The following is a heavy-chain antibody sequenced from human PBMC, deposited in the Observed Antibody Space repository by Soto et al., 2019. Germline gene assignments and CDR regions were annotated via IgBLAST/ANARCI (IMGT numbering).Heavy chain of an antibody. D-gene: IGHD1-26*01. CDR3: AKAYRGWFDP. V-gene: IGHV4-4*02. Sequence: QVQLQESGPGLVKPSGTLSLTCAVSDGSIISTNWWSWVRQPPGKGLEWIGEIYHSGSTNYNPSRKGRVTMSVDQSKNQFSLRVTSVTAADTAIYYCAKAYRGWFDPWGQGTLVTVSS. J-gene: IGHJ5*02. CDR2: IYHSGST. CDR1: DGSIISTNW.